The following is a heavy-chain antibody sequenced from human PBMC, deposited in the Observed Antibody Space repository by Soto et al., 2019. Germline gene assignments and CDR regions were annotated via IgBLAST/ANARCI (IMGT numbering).Heavy chain of an antibody. Sequence: PGGSLRLSCAASGFTFSNAWMSWVRQAPGKGLEWAGRIKSKTDGGTTDYAAPVKGRFTISRDDSKNTLFLQMNSLKTEGTAVYYCTTDDPINKNWGQGTLVTVSS. CDR2: IKSKTDGGTT. J-gene: IGHJ4*02. CDR1: GFTFSNAW. V-gene: IGHV3-15*01. CDR3: TTDDPINKN.